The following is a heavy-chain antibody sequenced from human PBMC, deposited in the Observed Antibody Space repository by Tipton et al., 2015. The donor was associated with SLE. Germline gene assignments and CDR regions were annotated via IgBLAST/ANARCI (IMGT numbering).Heavy chain of an antibody. J-gene: IGHJ3*02. CDR2: IYYSGST. Sequence: LRLSCAVYGGSFSGYYWSWIRQPPGKGLEWIGSIYYSGSTYYNPSLKSRVTISVDTSKNQFSLKLSSVTAADTAVYYCAREGGLTPYAFVIWGQGTMVNVSS. V-gene: IGHV4-34*01. D-gene: IGHD4/OR15-4a*01. CDR3: AREGGLTPYAFVI. CDR1: GGSFSGYY.